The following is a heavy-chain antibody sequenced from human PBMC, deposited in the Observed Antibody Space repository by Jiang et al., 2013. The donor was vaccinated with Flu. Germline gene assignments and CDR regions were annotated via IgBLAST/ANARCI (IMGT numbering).Heavy chain of an antibody. CDR3: AIPMQPYSSSLQQEFAFDI. J-gene: IGHJ3*02. CDR2: IYPGDSDT. Sequence: GAEVKKPGESLKISCKGSGYSFTSYWIGWVRQMPGKGLEWMGIIYPGDSDTRYSPSFQGQVTISADKSISTAYLQWSSLKASDTAMYYCAIPMQPYSSSLQQEFAFDIWGQGTMVTISS. V-gene: IGHV5-51*01. CDR1: GYSFTSYW. D-gene: IGHD6-13*01.